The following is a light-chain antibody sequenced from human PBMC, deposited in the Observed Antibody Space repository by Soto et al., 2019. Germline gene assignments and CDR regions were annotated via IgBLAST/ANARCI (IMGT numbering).Light chain of an antibody. J-gene: IGLJ1*01. V-gene: IGLV2-14*01. CDR1: SSDVGGYNY. CDR3: SSYTSSSTLEGV. Sequence: QSALTQPASVSGSPGQSITISCTGTSSDVGGYNYVSWYQQHPGKAPKLMIYDVSNRPSGVSNRFSGSKSGNTASLTISGLQAEDEADYHCSSYTSSSTLEGVFGTGTKVTVL. CDR2: DVS.